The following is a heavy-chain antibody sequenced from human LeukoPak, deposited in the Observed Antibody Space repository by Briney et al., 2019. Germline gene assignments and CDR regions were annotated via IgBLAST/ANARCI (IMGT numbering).Heavy chain of an antibody. CDR1: GFTFSSYA. D-gene: IGHD6-13*01. J-gene: IGHJ6*03. Sequence: GGSLRLSCAASGFTFSSYAMHWVRQAPGKGLEWVAVISYDGSNKYYADSVKGRFTISRDNSKNTLYLQMNSLRAEDTAVYYCARGGYSSSWYPTYYYYMDVWGKGTTVTVSS. V-gene: IGHV3-30*04. CDR3: ARGGYSSSWYPTYYYYMDV. CDR2: ISYDGSNK.